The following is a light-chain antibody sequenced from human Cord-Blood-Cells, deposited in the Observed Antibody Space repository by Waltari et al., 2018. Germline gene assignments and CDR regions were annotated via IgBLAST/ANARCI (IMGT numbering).Light chain of an antibody. CDR3: CSYAGSYV. J-gene: IGLJ1*01. CDR2: DVS. V-gene: IGLV2-11*01. CDR1: SSDVGGYNY. Sequence: QSALTQPSSVSGSPGQSVTISCPGTSSDVGGYNYVSWYQQHPGKAPKLMIYDVSKRPSGVPDRFSGSKSGNTASLTISGLQAEDEADYYCCSYAGSYVFGTGTKVTVL.